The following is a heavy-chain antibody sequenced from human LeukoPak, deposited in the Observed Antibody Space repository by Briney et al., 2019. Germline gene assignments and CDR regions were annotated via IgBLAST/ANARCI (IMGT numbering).Heavy chain of an antibody. CDR2: INHSGST. V-gene: IGHV4-34*01. Sequence: PSETLSLTCAVYGGSFSGYYWSWIRQPPGQGLEWIGEINHSGSTNYNPSLKSRVTISVDTSKNQFSLKLSSVTAADTAVYYRARVGYYYDSSGPGGFDPWGQGTLVTVSS. CDR1: GGSFSGYY. D-gene: IGHD3-22*01. CDR3: ARVGYYYDSSGPGGFDP. J-gene: IGHJ5*02.